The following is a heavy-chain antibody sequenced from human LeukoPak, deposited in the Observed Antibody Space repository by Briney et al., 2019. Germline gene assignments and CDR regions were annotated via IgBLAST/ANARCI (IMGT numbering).Heavy chain of an antibody. D-gene: IGHD5-24*01. CDR3: ARDADLGATIIGAFDM. CDR1: GFTFSRYC. V-gene: IGHV3-7*01. J-gene: IGHJ3*02. Sequence: PGGSLRLSCAASGFTFSRYCMSWVRQAPGKGLDWVATIKQDGSEKYYVDSVKGRFTISRDNTKNSLYLQMSSLRAEETAVYYCARDADLGATIIGAFDMWGQGTMVTASS. CDR2: IKQDGSEK.